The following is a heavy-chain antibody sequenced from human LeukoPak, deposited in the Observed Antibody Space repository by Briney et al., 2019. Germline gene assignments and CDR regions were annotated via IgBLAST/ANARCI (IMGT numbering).Heavy chain of an antibody. V-gene: IGHV4-39*01. CDR2: IYYSGST. CDR1: GGPFSSSIYY. Sequence: SETLSLTYTVSGGPFSSSIYYCRWIRQPPREGLEGIGCIYYSGSTYYNPSLKSRVTISVDTSKSQFSLKLSSVTAADTAVYYCARPRWESPGSSYYYMDVWGKGTTVTVSS. CDR3: ARPRWESPGSSYYYMDV. D-gene: IGHD1-26*01. J-gene: IGHJ6*03.